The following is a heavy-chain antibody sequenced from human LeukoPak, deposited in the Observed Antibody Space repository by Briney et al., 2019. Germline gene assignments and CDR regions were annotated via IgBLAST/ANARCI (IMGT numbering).Heavy chain of an antibody. CDR3: ASQYGMDV. J-gene: IGHJ6*04. CDR2: ISYDGSNK. Sequence: GGSLRLSCAASGFTFSSYGMHWVRQAPGKGLEWVAVISYDGSNKYYADSVKGRFTISRDNSKNTLYLQMNSLRAEDTAVYYCASQYGMDVWGKGTTVTVSS. V-gene: IGHV3-30*03. CDR1: GFTFSSYG.